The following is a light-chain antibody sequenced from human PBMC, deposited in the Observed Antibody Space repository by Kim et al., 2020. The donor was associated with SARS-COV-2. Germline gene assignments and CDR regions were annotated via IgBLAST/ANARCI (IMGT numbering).Light chain of an antibody. CDR3: QAWDSSTAV. CDR1: TLGDKH. J-gene: IGLJ3*02. V-gene: IGLV3-1*01. CDR2: QDS. Sequence: SVSPGQTASITCSGDTLGDKHACWYQQKPGQSPVLVIYQDSKRPSGIPERFSGSNSGNTATLTISGTQAMDEADYYCQAWDSSTAVFGGGTQLTVL.